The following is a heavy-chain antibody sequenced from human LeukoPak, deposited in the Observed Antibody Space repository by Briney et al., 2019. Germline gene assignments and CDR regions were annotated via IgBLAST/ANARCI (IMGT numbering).Heavy chain of an antibody. CDR1: GDSISSSSYY. J-gene: IGHJ4*02. D-gene: IGHD2-8*01. CDR2: ICYSENT. V-gene: IGHV4-39*01. CDR3: ARRPPCTNGVCPFDY. Sequence: SETLSLTCTVSGDSISSSSYYWDWIRQPPGKGLEWIWSICYSENTYYNPSLKSRVTISVDTSKNQFSLKLSSVTAADTAVYYCARRPPCTNGVCPFDYWGQGTLVTVSS.